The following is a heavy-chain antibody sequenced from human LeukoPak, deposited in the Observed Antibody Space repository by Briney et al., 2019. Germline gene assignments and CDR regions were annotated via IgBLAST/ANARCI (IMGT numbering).Heavy chain of an antibody. V-gene: IGHV4-4*07. Sequence: PSETLSLTCTVSGGSIRSYYWSWIRQPAGKGLEWIGRIYHSGSTNDNPSLKSRVTMSVDTSKNQFSLRLSSVTAADTAVYYCARLSGSYYRGVFDYWGQGTLVTVSS. D-gene: IGHD1-26*01. CDR1: GGSIRSYY. CDR2: IYHSGST. J-gene: IGHJ4*02. CDR3: ARLSGSYYRGVFDY.